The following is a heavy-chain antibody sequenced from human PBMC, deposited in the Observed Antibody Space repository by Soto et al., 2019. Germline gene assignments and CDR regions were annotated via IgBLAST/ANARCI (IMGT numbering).Heavy chain of an antibody. CDR2: INHSGST. CDR3: ARRDRITMVRGVIRNNWFDP. D-gene: IGHD3-10*01. J-gene: IGHJ5*02. CDR1: GGSFSGYY. Sequence: SETLSLTCAVYGGSFSGYYWSWIRQPPWKGLEWIGEINHSGSTNYNPSLKSRVTISVDTSKNQFSLKLSSVTAADTAVYYCARRDRITMVRGVIRNNWFDPWGQGTLVTVSS. V-gene: IGHV4-34*01.